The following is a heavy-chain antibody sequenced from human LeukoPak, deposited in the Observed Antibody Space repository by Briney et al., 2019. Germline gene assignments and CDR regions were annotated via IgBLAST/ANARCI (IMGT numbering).Heavy chain of an antibody. V-gene: IGHV4-39*01. CDR3: AGLWFGELSY. J-gene: IGHJ4*02. CDR2: IYYSGST. Sequence: SETLSLTCTVSGGSISSSSYYWGWIRQPPGKVLEWIGSIYYSGSTYYNPSLKSRVTISVDTSKNQFSLKLSSVTAADTAVYYCAGLWFGELSYWGQGTLVTVSS. D-gene: IGHD3-10*01. CDR1: GGSISSSSYY.